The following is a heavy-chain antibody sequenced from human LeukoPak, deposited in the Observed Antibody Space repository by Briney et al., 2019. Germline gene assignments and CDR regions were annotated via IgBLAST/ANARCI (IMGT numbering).Heavy chain of an antibody. V-gene: IGHV1-18*01. CDR2: ISAYNGNT. CDR1: GYTFTSYG. Sequence: ASVKVSCKASGYTFTSYGINWLRQAPGQGLEWMGWISAYNGNTNYAQKLQGRVTMTTDTSTSTAYMELRSLRSDDTAVYYCARDLFVRYFDWLLSGYFDYWGQGTLVTVSS. D-gene: IGHD3-9*01. J-gene: IGHJ4*02. CDR3: ARDLFVRYFDWLLSGYFDY.